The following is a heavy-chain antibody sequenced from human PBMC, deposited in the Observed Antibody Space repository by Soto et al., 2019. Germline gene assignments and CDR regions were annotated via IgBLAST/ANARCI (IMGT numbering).Heavy chain of an antibody. CDR1: GGSFSGYY. J-gene: IGHJ4*02. D-gene: IGHD6-6*01. CDR2: INHSGST. Sequence: SETLSLTCAVYGGSFSGYYWSWIRKPPGKGLEWIGEINHSGSTNYNPSLKSRVTISVDTSKNQFSLKLSSVTAADTAVYYCARGVGSSSRPVGSGYWGQGTLVTVSS. V-gene: IGHV4-34*01. CDR3: ARGVGSSSRPVGSGY.